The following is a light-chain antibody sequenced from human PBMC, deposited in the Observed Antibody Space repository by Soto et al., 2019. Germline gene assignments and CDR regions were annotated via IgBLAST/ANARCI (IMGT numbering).Light chain of an antibody. Sequence: LTQSPSPRTLSPGQRATFCRMASQSVSSYLAWYQQKPGQAPRLLIYGASNRATGFPDRFSGSGSGTDFTLTISGLEPEDSAVYYCQQYGSASEITFGQGTRLEIK. CDR2: GAS. V-gene: IGKV3-20*01. J-gene: IGKJ5*01. CDR3: QQYGSASEIT. CDR1: QSVSSY.